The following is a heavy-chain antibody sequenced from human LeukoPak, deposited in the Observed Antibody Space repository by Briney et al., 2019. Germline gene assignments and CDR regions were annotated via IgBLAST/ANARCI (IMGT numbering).Heavy chain of an antibody. J-gene: IGHJ5*02. CDR2: INPNSGGT. CDR1: GYTFTGYY. Sequence: ASVKVSCKASGYTFTGYYMHWVRQAPGQGLEWMGWINPNSGGTNYAQKFQGRVTMTRDTSISTAYMELSRLRSDDTAVYYCASVPDYYDSSRYYLPWFDPWGQGTLVTVSS. D-gene: IGHD3-22*01. V-gene: IGHV1-2*02. CDR3: ASVPDYYDSSRYYLPWFDP.